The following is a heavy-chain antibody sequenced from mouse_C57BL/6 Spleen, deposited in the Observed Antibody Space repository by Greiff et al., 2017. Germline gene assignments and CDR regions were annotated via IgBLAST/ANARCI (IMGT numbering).Heavy chain of an antibody. J-gene: IGHJ4*01. V-gene: IGHV1-5*01. CDR1: GYTFTSYW. D-gene: IGHD2-1*01. Sequence: EVQLQQSGTVLARPGASVKMSCKTSGYTFTSYWMHWVKQRPGQGLEWIGAIYPGNSDTSYNQKFKGKAKLTAVTSASTAYMELSSLTNEDSAVYYCTRGFYYGNYYAMDDWGQGTSVTVSS. CDR2: IYPGNSDT. CDR3: TRGFYYGNYYAMDD.